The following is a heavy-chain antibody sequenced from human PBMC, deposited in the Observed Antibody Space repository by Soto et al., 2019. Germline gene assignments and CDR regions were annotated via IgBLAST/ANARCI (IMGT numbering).Heavy chain of an antibody. J-gene: IGHJ3*02. CDR3: ARVVRSSSAGGHAFDI. Sequence: ASVKVSCKASGYTFTSYYMHWVRQAPGQGLEWMGIINPSGGSTSYAQKCQGRVTMTRDTYTSTVYMELSSLRSEDTAVYYYARVVRSSSAGGHAFDIWGQGTMVTVSS. CDR1: GYTFTSYY. D-gene: IGHD6-6*01. V-gene: IGHV1-46*01. CDR2: INPSGGST.